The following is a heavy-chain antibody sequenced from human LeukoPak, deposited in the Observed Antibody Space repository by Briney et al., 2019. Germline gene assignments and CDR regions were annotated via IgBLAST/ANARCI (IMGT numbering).Heavy chain of an antibody. CDR3: ARTYDSSGYFFDY. CDR1: GGSISSYY. V-gene: IGHV4-59*01. CDR2: IYYSGST. J-gene: IGHJ4*02. D-gene: IGHD3-22*01. Sequence: SETLSLTCTVSGGSISSYYWSWIRQPPGKGLEWIGYIYYSGSTNYNPSLKSRVTISVDTSKNQFPLKLSSVTAADTAVYYCARTYDSSGYFFDYWGQGTLVTVSS.